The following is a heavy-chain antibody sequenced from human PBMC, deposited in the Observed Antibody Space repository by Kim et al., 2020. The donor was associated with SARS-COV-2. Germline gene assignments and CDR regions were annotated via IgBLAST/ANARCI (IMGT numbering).Heavy chain of an antibody. J-gene: IGHJ4*02. CDR3: ARITGGGVVVITSLFDY. CDR1: GFTFSSYS. D-gene: IGHD3-22*01. Sequence: GGSLRLSCAASGFTFSSYSMNWVRQAPGKGLEWVSYISSSSSTIYYADSVKGRFTISRDNAKNSLYLQMNSLRAEDTAVYYCARITGGGVVVITSLFDYWGQGTLVTVSS. V-gene: IGHV3-48*04. CDR2: ISSSSSTI.